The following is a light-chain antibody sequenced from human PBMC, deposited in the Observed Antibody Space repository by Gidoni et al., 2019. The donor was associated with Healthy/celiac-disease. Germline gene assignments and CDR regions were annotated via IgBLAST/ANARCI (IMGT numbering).Light chain of an antibody. CDR2: DAS. J-gene: IGKJ2*01. CDR1: HTVTTY. Sequence: EIAWTQSPATLSLSPWETVTLSCRASHTVTTYLAWYQPKPGQAPRLLIYDASNRATGIPARFSGSGSGTDFTLTISRLEPEDFALYYCQQRSNWPYTFGQGSRVAIK. CDR3: QQRSNWPYT. V-gene: IGKV3-11*01.